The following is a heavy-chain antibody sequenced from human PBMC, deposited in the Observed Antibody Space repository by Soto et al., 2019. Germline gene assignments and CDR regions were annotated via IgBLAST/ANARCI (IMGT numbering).Heavy chain of an antibody. J-gene: IGHJ4*02. V-gene: IGHV4-59*01. Sequence: QVQLQESGPGLVRPSETLSLTCSVSGGSISSYYWSWIRQPPGKGLEWIGYVYYTGTSNYSPSLTSRVTMSVDTSRNLFSPKLSSVTPADTAVYYCARGPNYDFWSGYFRGWGQGALVTVSS. CDR3: ARGPNYDFWSGYFRG. CDR1: GGSISSYY. CDR2: VYYTGTS. D-gene: IGHD3-3*01.